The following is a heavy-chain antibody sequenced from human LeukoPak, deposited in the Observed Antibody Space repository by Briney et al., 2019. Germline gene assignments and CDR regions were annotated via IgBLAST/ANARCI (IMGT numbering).Heavy chain of an antibody. V-gene: IGHV3-21*01. CDR2: ISSSSSYI. Sequence: GGSLRLSCAASGFTFSSYSMNWVRQAPGKGLEWVSSISSSSSYIYYADSLKGRFTISRDNAKNSLYLQMNSLRAEDTAVYYCARDTTIFGVVINYYNYYGMDVWGQGTTVTVSS. D-gene: IGHD3-3*01. CDR3: ARDTTIFGVVINYYNYYGMDV. J-gene: IGHJ6*02. CDR1: GFTFSSYS.